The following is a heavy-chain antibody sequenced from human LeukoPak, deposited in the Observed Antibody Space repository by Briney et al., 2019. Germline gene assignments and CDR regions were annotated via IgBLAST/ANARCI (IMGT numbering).Heavy chain of an antibody. CDR3: ARDRPPYYYMDV. CDR2: VSRKSDYR. J-gene: IGHJ6*03. V-gene: IGHV3-9*01. CDR1: GFIFDDAV. D-gene: IGHD1-14*01. Sequence: SLRLSCAASGFIFDDAVMHWVRQAPGKGLEWVSGVSRKSDYRAYADSVKGRFTISRDNAKNSLYLQMNSLRAEDTAVYYCARDRPPYYYMDVWGKGTTVTISS.